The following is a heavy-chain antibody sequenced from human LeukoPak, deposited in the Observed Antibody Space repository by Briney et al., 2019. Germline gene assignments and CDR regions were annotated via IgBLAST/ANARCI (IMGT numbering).Heavy chain of an antibody. Sequence: SETLSLTCTVSGGSISSSSYYWAWIRQPPGKGLEWIGEINHSGSTNYNPSLKSRVTISVDTSKNQFSLKLSSVTAADTAVYYCARDSGWELTGAFDIWGQGTMVTVSS. CDR3: ARDSGWELTGAFDI. CDR2: INHSGST. D-gene: IGHD1-26*01. V-gene: IGHV4-39*07. J-gene: IGHJ3*02. CDR1: GGSISSSSYY.